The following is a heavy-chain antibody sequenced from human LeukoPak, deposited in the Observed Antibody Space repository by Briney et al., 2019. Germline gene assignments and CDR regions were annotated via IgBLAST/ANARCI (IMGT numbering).Heavy chain of an antibody. CDR3: AKHPGSYSGSYPLDY. D-gene: IGHD1-26*01. CDR2: IYYSGST. Sequence: PSETLSLTCTVSGGSISSYYWSWIRQPPGKGLEWIGYIYYSGSTNYNPSLKSRVTISVDTSKNQFSLNVSSVTAADTAVYYCAKHPGSYSGSYPLDYWGQGTLVTVSS. CDR1: GGSISSYY. J-gene: IGHJ4*02. V-gene: IGHV4-59*08.